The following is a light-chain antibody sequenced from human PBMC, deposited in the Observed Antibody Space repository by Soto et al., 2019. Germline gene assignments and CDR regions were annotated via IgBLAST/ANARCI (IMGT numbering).Light chain of an antibody. CDR3: QSYDSSNVV. V-gene: IGLV6-57*04. Sequence: NFMLTQPHSVSESPGKTVTIYCTRSSGSIASNYVQWYQQRPGSAPTTVIYEDNQRPSGVPDRFSGSIDSSSNSASLTISGLKTEDEADYYCQSYDSSNVVFGGGTQLTVL. CDR2: EDN. CDR1: SGSIASNY. J-gene: IGLJ2*01.